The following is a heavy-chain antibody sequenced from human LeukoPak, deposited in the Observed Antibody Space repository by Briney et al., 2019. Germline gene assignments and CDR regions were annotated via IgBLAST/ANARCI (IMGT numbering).Heavy chain of an antibody. Sequence: GGSLRLSCAASGFTVSSNYMSWVRQAPGKGLEWVSVIYSGGSTYYADSVKGRFTISRDNSKNTLYLQMNSLRAEDTAVYYCARGRRGTPHQLLLYNWFDPWGQGTLVTVSS. CDR3: ARGRRGTPHQLLLYNWFDP. CDR1: GFTVSSNY. J-gene: IGHJ5*02. V-gene: IGHV3-66*01. D-gene: IGHD2-2*01. CDR2: IYSGGST.